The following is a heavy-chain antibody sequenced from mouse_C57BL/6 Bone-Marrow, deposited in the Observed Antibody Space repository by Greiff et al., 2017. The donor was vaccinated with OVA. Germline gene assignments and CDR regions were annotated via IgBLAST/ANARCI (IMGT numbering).Heavy chain of an antibody. CDR2: IYPGDGDT. Sequence: VQVVESGPELVKPGASVKISCKASGYAFSSSWMNWVKQRPGKGLEWIGRIYPGDGDTNYNGKFKGKATLTADKSSSTAYMQLSSLTSEDSAVYFCARSGFTTVDYWGQGTTLTVSS. D-gene: IGHD2-12*01. J-gene: IGHJ2*01. CDR3: ARSGFTTVDY. V-gene: IGHV1-82*01. CDR1: GYAFSSSW.